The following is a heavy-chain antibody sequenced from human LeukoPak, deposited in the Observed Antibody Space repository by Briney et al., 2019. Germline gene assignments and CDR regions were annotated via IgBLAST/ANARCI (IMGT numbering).Heavy chain of an antibody. Sequence: ASVKVSCKASGYTFTGYYMHWVRQAPGQGLEWMGWINPNSGGTNYAQKFQGRVTMTRDTSISTAYMELSRLRSDDTAVYYCARVGGTAMVTDVDYWGQGTLVTVSS. CDR3: ARVGGTAMVTDVDY. D-gene: IGHD5-18*01. J-gene: IGHJ4*02. CDR2: INPNSGGT. CDR1: GYTFTGYY. V-gene: IGHV1-2*02.